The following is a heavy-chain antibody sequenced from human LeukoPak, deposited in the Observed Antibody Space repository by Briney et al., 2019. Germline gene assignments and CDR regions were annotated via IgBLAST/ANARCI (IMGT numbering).Heavy chain of an antibody. D-gene: IGHD5-24*01. CDR1: GYTFTGYY. CDR3: ARGPGDGYYTERAFDI. J-gene: IGHJ3*02. CDR2: TNPNSGGT. V-gene: IGHV1-2*02. Sequence: ASVKVSCKASGYTFTGYYMHWVRQAPGQGLEWMGWTNPNSGGTNYAQKFQGRVTMTRDTSISTAYMELSRLRSDDTAVYYCARGPGDGYYTERAFDIWGQGTMVTVSS.